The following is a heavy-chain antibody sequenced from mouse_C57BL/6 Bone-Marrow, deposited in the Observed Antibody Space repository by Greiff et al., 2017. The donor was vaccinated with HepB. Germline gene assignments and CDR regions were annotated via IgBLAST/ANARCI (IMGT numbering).Heavy chain of an antibody. CDR3: RGDSDY. V-gene: IGHV1-4*01. Sequence: VQLQQSGAELARPGASVKMSCKASGYTFTSYTMHWVKQRPGQGLEWIGYINPSSGYTKYNQKFKGKAKLTAVTSASTAYMELSSLTKEDSAVYYCRGDSDYWGQGTTLTVSS. CDR2: INPSSGYT. J-gene: IGHJ2*01. CDR1: GYTFTSYT.